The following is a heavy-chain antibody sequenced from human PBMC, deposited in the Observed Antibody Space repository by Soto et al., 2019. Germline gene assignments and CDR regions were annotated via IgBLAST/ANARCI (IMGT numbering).Heavy chain of an antibody. CDR1: GGSISSYY. D-gene: IGHD3-16*02. CDR2: IYYSGST. Sequence: QVQLQESGPGLVKPSETLSLTCTVSGGSISSYYWSWIRQPPGKGLEWIGYIYYSGSTNYNPSLKSRVTISVDTSKNQFSLKLSSVTAADTAVYYCAREDLYYDYVWGSYRSHGWFDPWGQGTLVTVSS. CDR3: AREDLYYDYVWGSYRSHGWFDP. J-gene: IGHJ5*02. V-gene: IGHV4-59*01.